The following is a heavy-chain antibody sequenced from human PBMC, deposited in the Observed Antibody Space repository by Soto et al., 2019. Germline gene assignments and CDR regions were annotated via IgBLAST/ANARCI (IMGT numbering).Heavy chain of an antibody. CDR2: ISNDGSNE. Sequence: QAQLVESGGGVVQPGRSLRLSCAASGFTFSSSGMHWVRQAPGKGLEWVAFISNDGSNEEYADSVKGRFTIFRDNSKNTLSLQMNSLRPEDTAVYYCAKDRSGTTTWGSDVWGQGTTVTVSS. D-gene: IGHD1-7*01. CDR1: GFTFSSSG. V-gene: IGHV3-30*18. J-gene: IGHJ6*02. CDR3: AKDRSGTTTWGSDV.